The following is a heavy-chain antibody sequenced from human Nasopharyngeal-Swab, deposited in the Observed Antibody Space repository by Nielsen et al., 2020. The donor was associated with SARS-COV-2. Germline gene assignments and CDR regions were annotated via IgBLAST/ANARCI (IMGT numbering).Heavy chain of an antibody. J-gene: IGHJ6*03. Sequence: SVKVSCKASGGIFSSYAISWVRQAPGQGLEWMGGIIPIFGTANYAQKFQGRVTITADESTSTAYMELSSLRSEDTAVYYCASSPPPCSGGSCYSYYYYMDVWGKGTTVTVSS. D-gene: IGHD2-15*01. CDR1: GGIFSSYA. V-gene: IGHV1-69*13. CDR3: ASSPPPCSGGSCYSYYYYMDV. CDR2: IIPIFGTA.